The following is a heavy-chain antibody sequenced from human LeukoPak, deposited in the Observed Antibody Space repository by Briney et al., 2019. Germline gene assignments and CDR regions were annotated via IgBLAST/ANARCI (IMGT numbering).Heavy chain of an antibody. J-gene: IGHJ5*02. CDR1: GIAFSNHW. CDR3: ARDRPHNWFDP. Sequence: PGGSLRLSCAASGIAFSNHWMHWVRQAPGKGLEWVSWINNDGSYAVYADSVRARFTISRDNAKNTLYLQMNSLRPEGTAVYYCARDRPHNWFDPWGQGTLVTVSS. CDR2: INNDGSYA. V-gene: IGHV3-74*01.